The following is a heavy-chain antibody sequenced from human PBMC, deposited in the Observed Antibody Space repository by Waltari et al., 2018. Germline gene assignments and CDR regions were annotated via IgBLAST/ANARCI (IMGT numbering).Heavy chain of an antibody. Sequence: VESGGGVVQPGRSLRLSCAASGFTFSSYAMHWVRQAPGKGLEWVAVISYDGSNKYYADSVKGRFTISRDNSKNTLYLQMNSLRAEDTAVYYCAAPLYGDYWGYFDYWGQGTLVTVSS. V-gene: IGHV3-30-3*01. J-gene: IGHJ4*02. D-gene: IGHD4-17*01. CDR1: GFTFSSYA. CDR2: ISYDGSNK. CDR3: AAPLYGDYWGYFDY.